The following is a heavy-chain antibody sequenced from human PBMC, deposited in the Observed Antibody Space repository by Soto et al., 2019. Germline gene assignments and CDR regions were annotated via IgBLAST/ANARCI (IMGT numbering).Heavy chain of an antibody. CDR2: IYYSGST. D-gene: IGHD2-15*01. CDR3: VKDRSVASASDAFDV. Sequence: SETLSLTCTVSGGSISSYYWSWIRQPPGKGLEWIGYIYYSGSTNYNPSLKSRVAISVDKSKNQFSLQLSSVTAADTAIYYCVKDRSVASASDAFDVWGQGTMVTVS. V-gene: IGHV4-59*01. CDR1: GGSISSYY. J-gene: IGHJ3*01.